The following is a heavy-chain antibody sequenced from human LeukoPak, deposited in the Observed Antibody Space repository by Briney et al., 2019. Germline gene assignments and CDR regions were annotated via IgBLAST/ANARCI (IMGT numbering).Heavy chain of an antibody. CDR1: GFTFTEYS. CDR3: ARVRGPTLKTCYMDV. Sequence: GGSLRLSCAASGFTFTEYSIIWVRQAPGKGLEWVSFISDISDRSSTIHYADSVKGRFTISRDYAERSVYLQMNSLRADDTAVYYCARVRGPTLKTCYMDVWGTGTTVTVSS. D-gene: IGHD3-10*01. J-gene: IGHJ6*03. CDR2: ISDRSSTI. V-gene: IGHV3-48*04.